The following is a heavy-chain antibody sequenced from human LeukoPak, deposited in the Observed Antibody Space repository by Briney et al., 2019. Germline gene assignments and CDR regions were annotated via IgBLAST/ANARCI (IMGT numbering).Heavy chain of an antibody. CDR3: ARDETNGFDS. D-gene: IGHD1-14*01. J-gene: IGHJ5*01. V-gene: IGHV3-21*01. Sequence: GGSLRLSCGASGFTFSNYNMNWVRQAPGEGLEWVSSINSRSTYIFYADSVMGRFTISRDDAKNSLFLQMNSLRAEDTAVYYCARDETNGFDSWGQGTLVTVSS. CDR1: GFTFSNYN. CDR2: INSRSTYI.